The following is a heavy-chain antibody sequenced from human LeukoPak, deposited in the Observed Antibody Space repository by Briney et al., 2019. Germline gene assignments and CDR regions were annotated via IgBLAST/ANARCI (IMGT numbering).Heavy chain of an antibody. J-gene: IGHJ4*02. CDR3: ATDPITIVGATRRFDY. CDR1: GYTFTSYY. Sequence: ASVKVSCKASGYTFTSYYMHWVGQAPGQGLEWMGIINPSGGSTIYAQKFQGRVTMTEDTSTDTAYMELSSLRSEDTAVYYCATDPITIVGATRRFDYWGQGTLVTVSS. CDR2: INPSGGST. V-gene: IGHV1-46*01. D-gene: IGHD1-26*01.